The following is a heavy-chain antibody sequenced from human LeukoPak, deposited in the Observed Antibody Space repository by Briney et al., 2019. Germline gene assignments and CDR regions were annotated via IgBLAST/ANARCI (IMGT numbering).Heavy chain of an antibody. CDR2: IYNSGTKI. Sequence: GGYLRRSCVASGITFSTYSMTWVRQRPGKGLEWVASIYNSGTKIFYADSVKGRFTISRDNSNNVLFLQMDSLRAEYSAIYYCAKDIVPDSGWDLDYWGRGTLVTVSS. CDR3: AKDIVPDSGWDLDY. V-gene: IGHV3-23*05. J-gene: IGHJ4*02. D-gene: IGHD6-19*01. CDR1: GITFSTYS.